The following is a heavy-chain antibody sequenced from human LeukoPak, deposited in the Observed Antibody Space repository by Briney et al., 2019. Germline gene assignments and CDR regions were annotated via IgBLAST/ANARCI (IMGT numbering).Heavy chain of an antibody. D-gene: IGHD2-15*01. CDR3: ASVSGGTQHDFDY. V-gene: IGHV3-53*01. J-gene: IGHJ4*02. CDR2: IYSGGRT. CDR1: GFTVSSNY. Sequence: GGSLRLSCAASGFTVSSNYMSWVRQAPGKGLEWVSVIYSGGRTYYADSVKGRFTISRDNSNDSLYHQMNSLRADGTAVYYCASVSGGTQHDFDYWGQGTRVTVSS.